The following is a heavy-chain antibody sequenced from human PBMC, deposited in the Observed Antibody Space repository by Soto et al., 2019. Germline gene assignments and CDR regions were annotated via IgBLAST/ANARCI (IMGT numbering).Heavy chain of an antibody. J-gene: IGHJ6*02. CDR3: ARVVRFLEWLSYYYGMDV. CDR2: IYHSGST. D-gene: IGHD3-3*01. V-gene: IGHV4-4*02. Sequence: SETLSLTCAVSGGSISSSNWWSWVRQPPGKGLEWIGEIYHSGSTNYNPSLKSRVTISVDKSKNQFSLKLSSVTAADTAVYYCARVVRFLEWLSYYYGMDVWGQGTTVTVSS. CDR1: GGSISSSNW.